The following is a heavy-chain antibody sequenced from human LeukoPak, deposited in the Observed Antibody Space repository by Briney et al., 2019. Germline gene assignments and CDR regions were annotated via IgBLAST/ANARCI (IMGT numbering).Heavy chain of an antibody. J-gene: IGHJ6*02. CDR3: AKEGCSGYDSNYYYGMDV. CDR1: GFTFSTYG. D-gene: IGHD5-12*01. Sequence: PGGSLRLSCAASGFTFSTYGMHWVRQAPGKGLEWVAVISYDGSNKYYADSVKGRFTISRDNSKNTLYLQMTSLRAEDTAMYYCAKEGCSGYDSNYYYGMDVWGQGTTVTVSS. V-gene: IGHV3-30*18. CDR2: ISYDGSNK.